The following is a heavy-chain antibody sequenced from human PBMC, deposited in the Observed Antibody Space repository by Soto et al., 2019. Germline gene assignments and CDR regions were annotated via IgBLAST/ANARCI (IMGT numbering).Heavy chain of an antibody. CDR1: GGSIRSGDYY. V-gene: IGHV4-30-4*01. J-gene: IGHJ4*02. D-gene: IGHD6-13*01. Sequence: PSETLSLTCTVSGGSIRSGDYYWSWIRQHPGKGLESIVYIYYSGSTYYNPSLKSRVTISVDTSKNQFSLKLNSLTAVDTAVYYCAWRHSSPYFDYWGQGTLVTVSS. CDR2: IYYSGST. CDR3: AWRHSSPYFDY.